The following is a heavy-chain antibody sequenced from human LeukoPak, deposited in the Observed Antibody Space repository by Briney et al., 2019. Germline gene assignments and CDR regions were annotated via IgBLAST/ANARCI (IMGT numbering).Heavy chain of an antibody. CDR1: GGSFSGYY. V-gene: IGHV4-34*01. CDR3: ARGGYYGSGSYSGYYYYGMDV. Sequence: PSETLSLTCAVYGGSFSGYYWSWIRQPPGKGLEWIGEINHSGSTNYNPSLKSRVTIPVDTSKNQFSLKLSSVTAADTAVYYCARGGYYGSGSYSGYYYYGMDVWGQGTTVTVSS. CDR2: INHSGST. J-gene: IGHJ6*02. D-gene: IGHD3-10*01.